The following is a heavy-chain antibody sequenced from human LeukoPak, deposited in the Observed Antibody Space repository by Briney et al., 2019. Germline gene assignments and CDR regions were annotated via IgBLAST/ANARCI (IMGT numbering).Heavy chain of an antibody. J-gene: IGHJ4*02. D-gene: IGHD2-15*01. Sequence: PSETLSLTCTVSGGSISSYYWSWIRQPPGKGLEWIGYIYYSGSTNYNPSLKSRVTISVDTSKNQFSLKLSSVTAADTAAYYCARGVVAALFDYWGQGTLVTVSS. CDR3: ARGVVAALFDY. V-gene: IGHV4-59*01. CDR2: IYYSGST. CDR1: GGSISSYY.